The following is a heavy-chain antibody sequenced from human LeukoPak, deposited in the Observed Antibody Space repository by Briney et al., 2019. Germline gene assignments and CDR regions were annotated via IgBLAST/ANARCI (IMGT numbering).Heavy chain of an antibody. CDR3: ARGGRAYGD. V-gene: IGHV3-7*04. CDR2: IKQDGSEK. D-gene: IGHD3-16*01. Sequence: GGSLRLSCAASGFTFSNYWMSWVRQAPGKGLEWVANIKQDGSEKYYVDSVKGRFTISRDNAKNSLYLQMNSLRDDDTAVYYCARGGRAYGDWGQGTLVTVSS. J-gene: IGHJ4*02. CDR1: GFTFSNYW.